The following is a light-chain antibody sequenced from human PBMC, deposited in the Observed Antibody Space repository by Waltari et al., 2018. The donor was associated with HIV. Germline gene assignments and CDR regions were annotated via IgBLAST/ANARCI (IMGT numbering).Light chain of an antibody. CDR1: MRVLYGGNRKNY. Sequence: DIVITQSPGFLSVAAGGRATIKRKATMRVLYGGNRKNYLALCPQKPGQHPKLLLSWSSSRGSGVAARFSGTGSVTDFTLTINNVESDGAAIYCCQQVYKIPWTFGQGTKVEI. V-gene: IGKV4-1*01. J-gene: IGKJ1*01. CDR2: WSS. CDR3: QQVYKIPWT.